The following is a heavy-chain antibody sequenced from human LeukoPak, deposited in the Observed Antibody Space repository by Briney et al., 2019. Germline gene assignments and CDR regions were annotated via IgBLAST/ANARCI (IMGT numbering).Heavy chain of an antibody. CDR2: IYTSGST. D-gene: IGHD3-10*01. CDR1: GGSFSSGSYY. J-gene: IGHJ5*02. V-gene: IGHV4-61*02. CDR3: ARDLDYYGSGSYYNGWFDP. Sequence: SETLSLTCTVSGGSFSSGSYYWSWIRQPAGKGLEWIERIYTSGSTNYNPSLKSRVTISVDTSKNQFSLKLSSVTAADTAVYYCARDLDYYGSGSYYNGWFDPWGQGTLVTVSS.